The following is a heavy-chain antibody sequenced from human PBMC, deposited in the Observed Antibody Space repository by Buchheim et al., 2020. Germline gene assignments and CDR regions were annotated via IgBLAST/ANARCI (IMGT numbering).Heavy chain of an antibody. CDR3: ARGDPLPRSMIGDY. D-gene: IGHD3-22*01. J-gene: IGHJ4*02. CDR1: GYTFTSYY. V-gene: IGHV1-46*03. Sequence: QVQLVQSGAEVKKPGASVKVSCKASGYTFTSYYIHWVRQAPGQGLEWMGIINPSGGATSYPQRFQDRVTMTRDTSTSTVYLELSGLRSEDTAVYYCARGDPLPRSMIGDYWGQGTL. CDR2: INPSGGAT.